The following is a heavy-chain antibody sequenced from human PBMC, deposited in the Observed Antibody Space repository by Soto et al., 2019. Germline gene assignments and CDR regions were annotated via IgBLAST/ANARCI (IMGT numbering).Heavy chain of an antibody. V-gene: IGHV1-2*02. CDR3: ASWSGASGSYTAFTS. CDR2: INPKRGDT. Sequence: ASVKVSCKASGYTFTDYFVHWVRQAPGRGLEWMGYINPKRGDTKFAPKFQGRVTLTRDTSITTAYMDLRRLTSDDTAVYYCASWSGASGSYTAFTSWGPGTLVTVSS. D-gene: IGHD3-10*01. CDR1: GYTFTDYF. J-gene: IGHJ5*02.